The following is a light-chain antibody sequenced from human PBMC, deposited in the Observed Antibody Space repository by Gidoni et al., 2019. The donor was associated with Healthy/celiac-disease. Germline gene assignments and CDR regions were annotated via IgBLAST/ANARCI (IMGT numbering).Light chain of an antibody. Sequence: QSALTQPASVAGSPGPSITISCTGTSSDVGSYNLVSWYQQHPGKAPKLMIYEGSKLPSGVSNRVSGSKSGNTASLTISGLQAEDEADYYCCSYAGSSTWVFGGGTKLTVL. V-gene: IGLV2-23*01. CDR1: SSDVGSYNL. CDR3: CSYAGSSTWV. J-gene: IGLJ3*02. CDR2: EGS.